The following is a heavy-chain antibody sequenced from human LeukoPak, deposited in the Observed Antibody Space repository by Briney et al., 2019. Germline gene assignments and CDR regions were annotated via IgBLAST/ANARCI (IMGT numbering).Heavy chain of an antibody. CDR1: GFTFSSYA. D-gene: IGHD2-15*01. CDR3: AKDPSGYCSGGSCYSGWFDP. Sequence: GGSLGLSCAASGFTFSSYAMSWVRQAPGKGLEWVSAISGSGGSTYYADSVKGRFTISRDNSKNTLYLQVNSLRAEDTAVYYCAKDPSGYCSGGSCYSGWFDPWGQGTLVTVSS. CDR2: ISGSGGST. V-gene: IGHV3-23*01. J-gene: IGHJ5*02.